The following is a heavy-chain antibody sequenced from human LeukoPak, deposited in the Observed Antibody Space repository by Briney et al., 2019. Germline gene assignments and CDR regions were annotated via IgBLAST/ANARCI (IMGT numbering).Heavy chain of an antibody. V-gene: IGHV3-23*01. D-gene: IGHD6-6*01. J-gene: IGHJ4*02. CDR1: GFTFSSHA. CDR2: ISDSDHDT. Sequence: PGGSLRLSCSASGFTFSSHAMSWVRQAPGKGLEWVSAISDSDHDTYYADSVKGRFTISRDNSKSIVFLQMDRLRADDMAVYYCAKRVPYSSSSVYFDSWGQGTLVTVSS. CDR3: AKRVPYSSSSVYFDS.